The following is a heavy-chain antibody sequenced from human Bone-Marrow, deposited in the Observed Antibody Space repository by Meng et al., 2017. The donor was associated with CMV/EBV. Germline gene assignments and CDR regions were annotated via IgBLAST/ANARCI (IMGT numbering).Heavy chain of an antibody. CDR2: IIPIFGTA. D-gene: IGHD2-2*02. CDR3: ARGAYCSSTSCYMSWFDP. J-gene: IGHJ5*02. Sequence: SVKVSCKASGGTFSSYAISWVRQAPGQGLEWMGGIIPIFGTANYAQKFQGRVTITTDESTSTAYMELSSLRSEDTAVYYCARGAYCSSTSCYMSWFDPWGQGTLVTGSS. V-gene: IGHV1-69*05. CDR1: GGTFSSYA.